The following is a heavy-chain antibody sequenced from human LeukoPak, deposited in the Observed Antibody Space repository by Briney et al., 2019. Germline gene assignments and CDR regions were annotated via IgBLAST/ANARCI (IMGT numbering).Heavy chain of an antibody. Sequence: SETLSLTCTVSGDFKSYHKWNWIRQSPGKGLEWIGYIKQSGSTNYNPSLKSRVTISVDTSENQFSLKLSSVTAADTAVYYCARPREDIWGQGTMVTVSS. J-gene: IGHJ3*02. D-gene: IGHD1-26*01. CDR1: GDFKSYHK. CDR2: IKQSGST. CDR3: ARPREDI. V-gene: IGHV4-59*08.